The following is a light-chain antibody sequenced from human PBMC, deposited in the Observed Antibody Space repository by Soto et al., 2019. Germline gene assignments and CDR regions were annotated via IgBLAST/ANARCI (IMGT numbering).Light chain of an antibody. CDR2: AAS. CDR1: QGISSY. J-gene: IGKJ5*01. V-gene: IGKV1-9*01. Sequence: DIQLTQSPSFLSASVGDSVTITCRASQGISSYLAWYQQKPGKAPKLLIYAASTLQSGVPSRFSGSGSGTEFTLTISSLQPEDFATYYCLQHNSYPITFGQGTRLEIK. CDR3: LQHNSYPIT.